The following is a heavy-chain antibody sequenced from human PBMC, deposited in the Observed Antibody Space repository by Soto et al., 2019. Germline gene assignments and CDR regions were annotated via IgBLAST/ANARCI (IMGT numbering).Heavy chain of an antibody. Sequence: PGGSLRLSCAASGLTFSSYWMSWVRQAPGKGLEWVANIKQDGSEKYYVDSVKGRFTISRDNAKNSLYLQMNSLRAEDTAVYYCSSRGYSYGFDYWGQGTLVTVSS. CDR3: SSRGYSYGFDY. CDR1: GLTFSSYW. D-gene: IGHD5-18*01. J-gene: IGHJ4*02. V-gene: IGHV3-7*03. CDR2: IKQDGSEK.